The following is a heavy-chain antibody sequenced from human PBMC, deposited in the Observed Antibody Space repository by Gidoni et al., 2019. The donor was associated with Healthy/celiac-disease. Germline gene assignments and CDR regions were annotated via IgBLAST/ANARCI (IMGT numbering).Heavy chain of an antibody. Sequence: GKGLEWVGFIRSKAYGGTTEYAASVKGRFTISRDDSKSIAYLQMNSLKTEDTAVYYCTLSALQAGTGWFDPWGQGTLVTVSS. CDR3: TLSALQAGTGWFDP. D-gene: IGHD6-19*01. CDR2: IRSKAYGGTT. V-gene: IGHV3-49*02. J-gene: IGHJ5*02.